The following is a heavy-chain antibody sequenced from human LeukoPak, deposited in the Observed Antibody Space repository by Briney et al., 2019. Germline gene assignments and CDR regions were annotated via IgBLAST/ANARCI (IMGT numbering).Heavy chain of an antibody. CDR3: ARGGGYSHSHFDY. D-gene: IGHD5-18*01. CDR2: ISSSSSNI. J-gene: IGHJ4*02. Sequence: GGSLRLSCAASGFTFSSYSMNWVRQAPGKGLEWVSYISSSSSNIYYADSVKGRFTISRDNAKNSLYLQMNSLRAEDTAVYYCARGGGYSHSHFDYWGQGTLVTVSS. CDR1: GFTFSSYS. V-gene: IGHV3-48*01.